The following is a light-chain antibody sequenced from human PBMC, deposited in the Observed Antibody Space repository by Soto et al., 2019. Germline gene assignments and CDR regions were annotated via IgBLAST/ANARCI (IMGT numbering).Light chain of an antibody. V-gene: IGLV1-47*01. CDR2: RNN. Sequence: QSVLTQPPSASGTPGQRVTISCSGTISNIGSNHVYWYQQLPGMAPTLLIYRNNQRPSGVPDRFSGSKSGPSASLAISGLRSEDEADYYCATWDDRLSGPGVFGTGTKVTLL. J-gene: IGLJ1*01. CDR3: ATWDDRLSGPGV. CDR1: ISNIGSNH.